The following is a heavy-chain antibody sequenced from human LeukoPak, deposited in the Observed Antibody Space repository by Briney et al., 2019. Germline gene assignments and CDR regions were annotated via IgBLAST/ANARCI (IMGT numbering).Heavy chain of an antibody. CDR2: IYYSGST. V-gene: IGHV4-59*01. J-gene: IGHJ4*02. D-gene: IGHD4-23*01. Sequence: SETLSLTCTVSGGSISSYYSSWIRQPPGKGLEWIGYIYYSGSTNYNPSLKSRVTISVDTSKNQFSLKLSSVTAADTAVYYCARVQAYGGNGYFDYWGQGTLVTVSS. CDR1: GGSISSYY. CDR3: ARVQAYGGNGYFDY.